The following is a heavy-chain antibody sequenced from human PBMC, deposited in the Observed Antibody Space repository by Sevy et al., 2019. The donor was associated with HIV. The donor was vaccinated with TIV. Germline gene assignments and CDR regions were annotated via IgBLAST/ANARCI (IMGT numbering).Heavy chain of an antibody. CDR3: AKDQGYNWNTEGFFDY. CDR2: IRYDGSNK. Sequence: GGSLRLSCAASGFTFSSYALNWVRQAPGKGLEWVAFIRYDGSNKFYTDSVKGRFTISRDNSKNTLYLQMNSLTTEDTAVYYCAKDQGYNWNTEGFFDYWGQGTLVTVSS. V-gene: IGHV3-30*02. CDR1: GFTFSSYA. J-gene: IGHJ4*02. D-gene: IGHD1-20*01.